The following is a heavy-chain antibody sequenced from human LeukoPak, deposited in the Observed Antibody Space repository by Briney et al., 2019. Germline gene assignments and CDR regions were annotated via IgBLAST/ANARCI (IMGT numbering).Heavy chain of an antibody. V-gene: IGHV4-39*07. CDR2: IYYRGNT. CDR1: GDSISRGSYY. CDR3: ARAHRRVLHYFDS. Sequence: SETLSLTCTVSGDSISRGSYYWGWIRQPPGKGLVWIGYIYYRGNTYFNPSLKSRVIISVDTSKNQCSLKLTAVTAADTAVYYGARAHRRVLHYFDSWGQGTLVTVSS. D-gene: IGHD2-15*01. J-gene: IGHJ4*02.